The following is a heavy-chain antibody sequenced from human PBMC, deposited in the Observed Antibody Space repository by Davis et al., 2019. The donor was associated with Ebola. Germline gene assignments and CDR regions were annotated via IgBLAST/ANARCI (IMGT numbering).Heavy chain of an antibody. V-gene: IGHV3-74*01. D-gene: IGHD2-21*02. CDR3: VRDPALVVTGGGWFFGL. J-gene: IGHJ2*01. Sequence: GESLKISCAASGLTVSSYWMHWVRQAPGKGLVWVSRISSDGSSTSYADSVKGRFTISRDNAKNTLYLQMNSLRAEDTAVYYCVRDPALVVTGGGWFFGLWGRGTLVTVSS. CDR1: GLTVSSYW. CDR2: ISSDGSST.